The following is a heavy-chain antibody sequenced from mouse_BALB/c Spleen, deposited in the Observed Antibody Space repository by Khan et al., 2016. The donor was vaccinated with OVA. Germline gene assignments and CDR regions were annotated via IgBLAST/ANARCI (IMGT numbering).Heavy chain of an antibody. CDR1: GYSITTNYA. Sequence: EVELVESGPGLVKPSQSLSLTCTVTGYSITTNYAWDWLRHFPGNKLEWLGYIRYSGSTSYNPSLKSRISITRDTSKNQSFLQLNSVPTEDTATYGCARDNYEGQSVDYWGQGTSVTVS. J-gene: IGHJ4*01. CDR3: ARDNYEGQSVDY. V-gene: IGHV3-2*02. CDR2: IRYSGST. D-gene: IGHD2-12*01.